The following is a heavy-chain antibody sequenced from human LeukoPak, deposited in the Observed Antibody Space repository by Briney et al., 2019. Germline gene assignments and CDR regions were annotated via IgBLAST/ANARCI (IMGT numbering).Heavy chain of an antibody. CDR2: ISSSSSYI. D-gene: IGHD6-19*01. V-gene: IGHV3-21*01. J-gene: IGHJ4*02. CDR1: GFTFSSYS. CDR3: ARVWRYSSGWYFDY. Sequence: GGSLRLSCAASGFTFSSYSTNWVRQAPGKGLEWVSSISSSSSYIYYADSVKGRFTISRDNAKNSPYLQMNSLRAEDTAVYYCARVWRYSSGWYFDYWGQGTLVTVSP.